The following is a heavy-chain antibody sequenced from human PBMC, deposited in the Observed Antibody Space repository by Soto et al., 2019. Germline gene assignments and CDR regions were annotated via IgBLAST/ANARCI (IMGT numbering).Heavy chain of an antibody. D-gene: IGHD3-16*01. J-gene: IGHJ4*02. Sequence: PGGSLRLSCAASGFKFSNYAMSWVRQAPGKGLEWVSLISATGGGTYHADSVKGRFTISRDNSHNTLYLQVHSLTAEDTAVYYCAKDRRAGGNSAFYFDFWGQGAQVTVSS. V-gene: IGHV3-23*01. CDR2: ISATGGGT. CDR1: GFKFSNYA. CDR3: AKDRRAGGNSAFYFDF.